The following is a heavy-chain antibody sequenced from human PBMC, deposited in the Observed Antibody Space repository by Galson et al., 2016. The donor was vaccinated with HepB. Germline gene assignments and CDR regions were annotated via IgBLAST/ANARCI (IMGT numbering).Heavy chain of an antibody. Sequence: SLRLSCAASGFTFSSYAMHWVRQAPGKGLEWVTVISFHGNTKFYADSVKGRFTISRDNSKNTLYLQMDSLTSDDAAIYYCARVLGFGSPPAYWGQGTLVTVSS. CDR3: ARVLGFGSPPAY. J-gene: IGHJ4*02. V-gene: IGHV3-30-3*01. D-gene: IGHD3-10*01. CDR2: ISFHGNTK. CDR1: GFTFSSYA.